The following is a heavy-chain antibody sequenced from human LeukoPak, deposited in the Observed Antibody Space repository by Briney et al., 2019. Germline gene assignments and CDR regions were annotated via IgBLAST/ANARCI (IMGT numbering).Heavy chain of an antibody. CDR1: GFSFSIYS. V-gene: IGHV3-48*04. CDR2: ITDNSNTI. Sequence: GGSLRLSCAASGFSFSIYSMNWVRQAPGKGLEWLSYITDNSNTIYYADSVKGRFTISRDNAKNSLYLQMNSLRAEDTAVYYCARDQPNTGFDFDYWGQGTLVTVSS. D-gene: IGHD2-8*01. CDR3: ARDQPNTGFDFDY. J-gene: IGHJ4*02.